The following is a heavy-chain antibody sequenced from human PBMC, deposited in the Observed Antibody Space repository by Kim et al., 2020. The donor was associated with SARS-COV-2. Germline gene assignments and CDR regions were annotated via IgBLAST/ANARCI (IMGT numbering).Heavy chain of an antibody. CDR2: IYYSGST. CDR3: ARDASVGLRFLEWFFPFDP. J-gene: IGHJ5*02. D-gene: IGHD3-3*01. V-gene: IGHV4-59*13. CDR1: GGSISSYY. Sequence: SETLSLTCTVSGGSISSYYWSWIRQPPGKGLEWIGYIYYSGSTNYNPSLKSRVTISVDTSKNQFSLKLSSVTAADTAVYYCARDASVGLRFLEWFFPFDPWGQGTLVTVSS.